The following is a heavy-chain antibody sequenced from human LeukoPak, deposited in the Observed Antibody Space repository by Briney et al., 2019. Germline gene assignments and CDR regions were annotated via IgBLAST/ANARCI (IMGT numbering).Heavy chain of an antibody. CDR2: IRSKAYGGTT. CDR1: GFTVSSNY. D-gene: IGHD5-18*01. J-gene: IGHJ4*02. CDR3: TSTRGYSYGFRVY. Sequence: PGGSLRLSCAASGFTVSSNYMSWVRQAPGKGLEWVGFIRSKAYGGTTEYAASVKGRFTISRDDSKSIAYLQMNSLKTEDTAVYYCTSTRGYSYGFRVYWGQGTLVTVSS. V-gene: IGHV3-49*04.